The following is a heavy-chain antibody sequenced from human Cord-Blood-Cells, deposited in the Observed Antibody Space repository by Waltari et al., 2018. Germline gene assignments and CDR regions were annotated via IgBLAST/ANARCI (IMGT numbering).Heavy chain of an antibody. CDR2: INHSGST. J-gene: IGHJ3*02. CDR3: AREGAAAGTGVVAFDI. Sequence: QVHLQQWGAGLLTPSETLSLTCAVYGGSFSGYYWSWIRQPPGKGLAWIGEINHSGSTNYNPSLKSRVTISVDTSKNQFSLKLSSVTAADTAVYYCAREGAAAGTGVVAFDIWGQGTMVTVSS. V-gene: IGHV4-34*01. D-gene: IGHD6-13*01. CDR1: GGSFSGYY.